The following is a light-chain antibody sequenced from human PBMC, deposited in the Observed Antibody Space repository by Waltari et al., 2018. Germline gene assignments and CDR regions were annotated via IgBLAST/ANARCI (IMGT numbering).Light chain of an antibody. J-gene: IGLJ3*02. V-gene: IGLV3-21*03. CDR1: NLGRKS. Sequence: SYLLTQPPSVSVAPGKTASIHGGGHNLGRKSEQRYQQQPGQAPVLVVYDDSDRPSGIPERFSGSNSGNTATLTISRVEAGDEADYYCQVWDSSSDSKVFGGGTKLTVL. CDR3: QVWDSSSDSKV. CDR2: DDS.